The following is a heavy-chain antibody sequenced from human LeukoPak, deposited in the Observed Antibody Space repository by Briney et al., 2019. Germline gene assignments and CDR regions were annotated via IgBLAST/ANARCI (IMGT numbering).Heavy chain of an antibody. J-gene: IGHJ4*02. CDR3: ARAGRGYSYGYFDY. D-gene: IGHD5-18*01. V-gene: IGHV4-34*01. CDR1: GGSFSGYY. Sequence: PSETLSLTCAVYGGSFSGYYWSWIRQPPGKGLEWIGEINHSGSTNYNPSLKSRVTISVDTSKNQFSLKLSSVTAADTAVYYCARAGRGYSYGYFDYWGQGTLVTVSS. CDR2: INHSGST.